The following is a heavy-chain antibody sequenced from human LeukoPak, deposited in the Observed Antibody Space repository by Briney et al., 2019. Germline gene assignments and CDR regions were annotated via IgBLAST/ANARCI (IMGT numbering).Heavy chain of an antibody. Sequence: PSETLSLTCAVYGGSFSGYYWSWIRQPPGKGLEWIGEINHSGSTNYNPSLKSRVTISVDTSKNQFSLKLSSVTAADTAVYYCARTGGYMVWGVQNWFDPWGQGTLVTVSS. D-gene: IGHD3-10*01. J-gene: IGHJ5*02. V-gene: IGHV4-34*01. CDR1: GGSFSGYY. CDR2: INHSGST. CDR3: ARTGGYMVWGVQNWFDP.